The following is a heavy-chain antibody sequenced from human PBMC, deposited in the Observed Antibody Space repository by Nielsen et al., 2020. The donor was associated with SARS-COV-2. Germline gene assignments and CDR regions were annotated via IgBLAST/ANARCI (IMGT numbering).Heavy chain of an antibody. CDR2: ISYDGSNK. Sequence: GGSLRLSCAASEFTFSSYGMHWVRQAPGKGLEWVAVISYDGSNKYYADSVKGRFTISRDNSKNTLYLQMNSLRAEDTAVYYCARGPTWIQLWGLWGADYWGQGTLVTVSS. V-gene: IGHV3-30*19. CDR1: EFTFSSYG. CDR3: ARGPTWIQLWGLWGADY. J-gene: IGHJ4*02. D-gene: IGHD5-18*01.